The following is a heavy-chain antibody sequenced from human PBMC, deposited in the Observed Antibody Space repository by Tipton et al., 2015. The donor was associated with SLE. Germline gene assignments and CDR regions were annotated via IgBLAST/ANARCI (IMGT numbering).Heavy chain of an antibody. J-gene: IGHJ6*02. V-gene: IGHV3-30*04. CDR3: ARWVGGYYGMDV. CDR1: GFTFSSYA. CDR2: ISYDGSNK. D-gene: IGHD1-26*01. Sequence: SLRLSCAASGFTFSSYAIHWVRQAPGKGLEWVAVISYDGSNKYYADSVKGRFTISRDNSKNTLYLQMNSLRAEDTAVYYCARWVGGYYGMDVWGQGTTVTVSS.